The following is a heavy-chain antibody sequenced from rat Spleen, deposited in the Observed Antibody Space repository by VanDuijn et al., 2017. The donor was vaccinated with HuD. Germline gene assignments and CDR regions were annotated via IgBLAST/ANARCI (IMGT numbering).Heavy chain of an antibody. CDR1: GFTFSDYY. V-gene: IGHV5-27*01. D-gene: IGHD1-6*01. J-gene: IGHJ3*01. CDR3: ATGPRILRLDWFAY. CDR2: ISTGGDNT. Sequence: EVQLVESDGGLVQPGRSLKLSCAASGFTFSDYYMAWVRQAPTKGLEWVAYISTGGDNTYYRDSVKGRCTISRDNAKSTLYLQMDSLRSEDTATYYCATGPRILRLDWFAYWGQGTLVTVSS.